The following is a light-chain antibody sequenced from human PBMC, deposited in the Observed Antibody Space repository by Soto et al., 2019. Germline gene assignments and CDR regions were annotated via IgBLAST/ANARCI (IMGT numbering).Light chain of an antibody. V-gene: IGLV2-14*01. J-gene: IGLJ2*01. CDR3: CSYRSTSPLV. Sequence: QSALTQPASVSGSPGQSVTISCTGTSSDIGAYKYVSWYQHHPGKSPRLMIYEVSNRTSGVSNRFSASKSGNTASLTISGLQAEDEADYYCCSYRSTSPLVFGGGTKLTVL. CDR1: SSDIGAYKY. CDR2: EVS.